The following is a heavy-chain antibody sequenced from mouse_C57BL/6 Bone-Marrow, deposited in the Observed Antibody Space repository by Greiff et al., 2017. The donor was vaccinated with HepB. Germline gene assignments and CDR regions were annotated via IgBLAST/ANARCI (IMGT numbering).Heavy chain of an antibody. V-gene: IGHV5-4*03. CDR3: ARGYSNYDY. D-gene: IGHD2-5*01. Sequence: DVMLVESGGGLVKPGGSLKLSCAASGFTFSSYAMSWVRQTPEKRLEWVATISDGGSYTYYPDNVKGRFTISRDNAKNNLYLQMSHLKSEDTAMYYCARGYSNYDYWGQGTTLTVSS. CDR1: GFTFSSYA. J-gene: IGHJ2*01. CDR2: ISDGGSYT.